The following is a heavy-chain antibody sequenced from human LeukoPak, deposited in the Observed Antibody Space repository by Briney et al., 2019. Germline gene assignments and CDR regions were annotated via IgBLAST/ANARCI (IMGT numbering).Heavy chain of an antibody. CDR1: GYTFTGYY. CDR3: ARANSYGSGSLVN. Sequence: ASVKVSCKASGYTFTGYYMHWVRQAPGQGLEWMGWINPNSGGTNYAQKFQGRVTMTRATSISTAYMELSRLRSDDTAVYYCARANSYGSGSLVNCGQGTLVTVSS. CDR2: INPNSGGT. D-gene: IGHD3-10*01. V-gene: IGHV1-2*02. J-gene: IGHJ4*02.